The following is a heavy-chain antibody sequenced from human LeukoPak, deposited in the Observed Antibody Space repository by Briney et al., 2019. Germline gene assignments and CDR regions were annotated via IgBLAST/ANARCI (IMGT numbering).Heavy chain of an antibody. CDR2: MSSDGSKK. D-gene: IGHD4-17*01. V-gene: IGHV3-30*18. CDR1: GFTFSSYW. J-gene: IGHJ4*02. Sequence: GGSLRLSCAASGFTFSSYWMSWVRQTPGKGLEWVAVMSSDGSKKYYADSVKGRFTISRDNSKNTLYLQMNSLRAEDTAVYYCAKKFRGTTVISGDYFDYWGQRTLVTVSS. CDR3: AKKFRGTTVISGDYFDY.